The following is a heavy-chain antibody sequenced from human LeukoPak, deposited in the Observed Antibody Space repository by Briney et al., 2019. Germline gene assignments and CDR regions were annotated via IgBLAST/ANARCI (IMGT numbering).Heavy chain of an antibody. D-gene: IGHD3-10*01. V-gene: IGHV3-30*02. CDR3: ARFAAGGSYYYYMDV. J-gene: IGHJ6*03. CDR2: IRYDGSNK. Sequence: GGSLRLSCAASGFTFSNAWMSWVRRAPGKGLEWVAFIRYDGSNKYYADSVKGRFTISRDNSKNSLYLQMNSLRADDTAVYYCARFAAGGSYYYYMDVWGKGTTVTVSS. CDR1: GFTFSNAW.